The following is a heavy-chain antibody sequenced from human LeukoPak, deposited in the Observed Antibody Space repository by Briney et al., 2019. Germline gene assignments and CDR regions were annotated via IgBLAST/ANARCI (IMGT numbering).Heavy chain of an antibody. J-gene: IGHJ5*02. D-gene: IGHD4-17*01. CDR3: ARLTVTTRFDP. V-gene: IGHV4-59*08. CDR2: FFYGGRT. Sequence: SETLSLTCTVSGGPISGYYWSWIRQPPGKGLEWIGYFFYGGRTNHNPSLKSRVTISVDTSKNQFSLKLNSVTAADTAVYYCARLTVTTRFDPWGQGTLVTVSS. CDR1: GGPISGYY.